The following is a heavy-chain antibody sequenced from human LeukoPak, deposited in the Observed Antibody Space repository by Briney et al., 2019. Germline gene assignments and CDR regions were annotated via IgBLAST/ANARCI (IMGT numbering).Heavy chain of an antibody. CDR2: TYYRSKWYD. J-gene: IGHJ3*02. CDR1: GDSVSSNSAT. D-gene: IGHD3-22*01. Sequence: SQTLSLTCAISGDSVSSNSATWSWIRQSPSRGLEWLGRTYYRSKWYDDYAESVKSRIIIIPDTSKNQFSLKLSSVTAADTAVYYCARAGVGYYDKWGPGAFDIWGQGTMVTVSS. CDR3: ARAGVGYYDKWGPGAFDI. V-gene: IGHV6-1*01.